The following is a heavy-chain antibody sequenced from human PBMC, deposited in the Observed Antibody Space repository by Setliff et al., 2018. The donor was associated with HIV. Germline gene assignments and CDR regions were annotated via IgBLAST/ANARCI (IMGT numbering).Heavy chain of an antibody. CDR1: GGSIRSSSYY. CDR3: ARDSGGYNYGFAVGSFDY. J-gene: IGHJ4*02. Sequence: NPSETLSLTCTVSGGSIRSSSYYWGWIRQPPGKGLEWIGSVYYSGSTYYNPSLKSRITISIDTSKSQFSLKLTSVAAADTAVYYCARDSGGYNYGFAVGSFDYWGQGALVTVSS. CDR2: VYYSGST. D-gene: IGHD5-18*01. V-gene: IGHV4-39*07.